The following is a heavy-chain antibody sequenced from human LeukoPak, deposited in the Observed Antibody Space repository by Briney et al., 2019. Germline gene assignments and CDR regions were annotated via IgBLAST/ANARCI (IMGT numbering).Heavy chain of an antibody. D-gene: IGHD4/OR15-4a*01. CDR2: INPNSGGT. CDR1: GYTFTDYY. V-gene: IGHV1-2*02. J-gene: IGHJ5*02. CDR3: ARNDPLNPWIDP. Sequence: GASVKVSCKASGYTFTDYYIHWVRQAPGQGLEWMGWINPNSGGTNYAQKFQGRVTMTRDTSISTAYMELSRLKSDDTTVYYCARNDPLNPWIDPWGQGTLVTVSS.